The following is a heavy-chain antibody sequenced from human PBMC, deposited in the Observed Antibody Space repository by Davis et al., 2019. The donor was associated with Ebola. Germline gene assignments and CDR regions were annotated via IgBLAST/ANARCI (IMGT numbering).Heavy chain of an antibody. J-gene: IGHJ6*02. CDR2: LSGSGGLS. CDR1: GFTFDDHA. V-gene: IGHV3-23*01. D-gene: IGHD1-26*01. Sequence: GESLKISCAASGFTFDDHAMTWVRQAPGKGLEWVSALSGSGGLSYYADSVKGRFTISRDNSKYTLYLQMDSLRAEDAAVYYCARAQLRATTFVRTGGMNVWGQGTTVTVSS. CDR3: ARAQLRATTFVRTGGMNV.